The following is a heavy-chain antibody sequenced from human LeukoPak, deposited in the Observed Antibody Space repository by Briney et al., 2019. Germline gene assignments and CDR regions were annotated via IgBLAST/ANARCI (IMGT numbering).Heavy chain of an antibody. D-gene: IGHD2-2*01. J-gene: IGHJ4*02. Sequence: GESLKISYKGSGYSFTSYWIGWVRQMPGKGLEWMGIIYPGDSDTRYSPSFQGRVTISADKSISTAYLQWSSLKASDTAMYYCAREDELLLWGYFDYWGQGTLVTVSS. CDR2: IYPGDSDT. V-gene: IGHV5-51*01. CDR1: GYSFTSYW. CDR3: AREDELLLWGYFDY.